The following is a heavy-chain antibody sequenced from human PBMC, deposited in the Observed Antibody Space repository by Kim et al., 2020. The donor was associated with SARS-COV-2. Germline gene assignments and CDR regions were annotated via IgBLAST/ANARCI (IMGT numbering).Heavy chain of an antibody. V-gene: IGHV4-31*03. Sequence: SETLSLTCTVSGGSISSGGYYWSWIRQHPGKGLEWIGYIYYSGSTYYNPSLKSRVTISVDTSKNQFSLKLSSVTAADTAVYYCARDYNGYSGYDLGYWGQGTLVTVSS. D-gene: IGHD5-12*01. CDR1: GGSISSGGYY. CDR3: ARDYNGYSGYDLGY. J-gene: IGHJ4*02. CDR2: IYYSGST.